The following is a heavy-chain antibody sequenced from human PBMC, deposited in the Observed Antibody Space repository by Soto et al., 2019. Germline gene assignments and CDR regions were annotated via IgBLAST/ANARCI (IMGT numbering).Heavy chain of an antibody. Sequence: EVQLLESGGGLVQPGGSLRLSRVASGFTFTNYAMSWVRQAPGKGLEWVSGVSSSGGTTYYADSVKGRFTISRDNPKNTLYLEMNSLSADDTAIYYCAKDASTITSTAGSRGLDVWGQGTTVTVSS. J-gene: IGHJ6*02. CDR1: GFTFTNYA. CDR2: VSSSGGTT. D-gene: IGHD3-10*01. V-gene: IGHV3-23*01. CDR3: AKDASTITSTAGSRGLDV.